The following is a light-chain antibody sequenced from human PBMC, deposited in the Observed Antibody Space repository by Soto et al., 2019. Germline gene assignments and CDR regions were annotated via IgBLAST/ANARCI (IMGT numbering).Light chain of an antibody. CDR2: GSS. J-gene: IGKJ2*03. Sequence: EIVMTQSPANMPVSPGERVAVSCRASRPVRSNLAWYQQKPGQPPRLLIYGSSTRATGIPARFSGSGSGTEFTLTVTSLQSADIAVYYCQQYNDWLYSFGQGTKVDIK. CDR3: QQYNDWLYS. CDR1: RPVRSN. V-gene: IGKV3-15*01.